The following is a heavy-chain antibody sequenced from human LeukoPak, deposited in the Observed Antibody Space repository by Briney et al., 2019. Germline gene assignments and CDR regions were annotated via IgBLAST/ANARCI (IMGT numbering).Heavy chain of an antibody. V-gene: IGHV3-21*01. CDR3: AKDIIKRGTYPSYSWFDP. D-gene: IGHD1-26*01. Sequence: GGSLRLSCAASGFTFSSYSMNWVRQAPGKGPEWVSSISSSSSYIYYADSVKGRFTISRDNAKNSLYLQMNSLRAEDTAVYYCAKDIIKRGTYPSYSWFDPWGQGTLVTVSS. CDR2: ISSSSSYI. CDR1: GFTFSSYS. J-gene: IGHJ5*02.